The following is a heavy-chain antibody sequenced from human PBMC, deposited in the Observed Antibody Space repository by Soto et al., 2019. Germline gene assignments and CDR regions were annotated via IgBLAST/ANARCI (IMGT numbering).Heavy chain of an antibody. V-gene: IGHV1-69*13. CDR2: IIPIFGTA. CDR1: GGPFSSYA. CDR3: ARGDCSSTSCYTSYYYYGTDV. D-gene: IGHD2-2*02. J-gene: IGHJ6*02. Sequence: SVKVSCKASGGPFSSYAISWVRQAPGQGLELMGGIIPIFGTANYAQKFQGRVTITADESTSTAYMELSSLRSEDTAVYYCARGDCSSTSCYTSYYYYGTDVWGQGTTVTVYS.